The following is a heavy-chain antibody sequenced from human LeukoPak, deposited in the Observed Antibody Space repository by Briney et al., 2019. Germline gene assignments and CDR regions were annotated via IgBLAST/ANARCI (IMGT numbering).Heavy chain of an antibody. CDR1: GGSFSGYY. J-gene: IGHJ4*02. CDR2: INHSGST. V-gene: IGHV4-34*01. D-gene: IGHD2-2*01. CDR3: ARHFGGDIVVVPAAPPGTDYFDY. Sequence: SETLSLTCAVYGGSFSGYYWSWIRQPPGKGLEWIGEINHSGSTNYNPSLKSRFTISVDTSKNQFSLKLSSVTAADTAVYYCARHFGGDIVVVPAAPPGTDYFDYWGQGTLVTVSS.